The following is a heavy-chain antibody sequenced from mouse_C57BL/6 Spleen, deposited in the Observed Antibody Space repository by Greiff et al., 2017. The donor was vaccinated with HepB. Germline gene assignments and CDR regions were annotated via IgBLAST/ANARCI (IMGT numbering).Heavy chain of an antibody. J-gene: IGHJ2*01. V-gene: IGHV1-64*01. D-gene: IGHD1-1*01. Sequence: QVQLQQSGAELVKPGASVKLSCKASGYTFTSYWMHWVKQRPGQGLEWIGMIHPNSGSTNYNEKFKSKATLTVDKSSSTAYMQLSSLTSEDSAVYYCASYYGCSGGYWGQGTTLTVSS. CDR1: GYTFTSYW. CDR3: ASYYGCSGGY. CDR2: IHPNSGST.